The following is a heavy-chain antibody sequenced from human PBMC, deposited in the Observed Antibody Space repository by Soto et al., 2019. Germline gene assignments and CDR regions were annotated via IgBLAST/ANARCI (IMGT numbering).Heavy chain of an antibody. CDR3: AKEVEGGWYYFDY. D-gene: IGHD2-15*01. J-gene: IGHJ4*02. CDR2: ISDIDGST. Sequence: EVQLLESGGGLVQPGGSLTLSCAASGFTFSTYAMTWVRQAPGKGLEWVSTISDIDGSTYYADSVKGRFTISRDNSKNTVYLQMNSLRAEDTAVYYCAKEVEGGWYYFDYWGQGTLVTVSS. V-gene: IGHV3-23*01. CDR1: GFTFSTYA.